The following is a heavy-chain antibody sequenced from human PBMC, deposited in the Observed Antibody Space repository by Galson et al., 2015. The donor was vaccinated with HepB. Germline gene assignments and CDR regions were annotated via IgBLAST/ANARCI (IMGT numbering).Heavy chain of an antibody. D-gene: IGHD1-14*01. V-gene: IGHV3-48*01. Sequence: SLRLSCAVSGFSFSAYSMSWVRQAPGKGLEWISYISSQSWTIYHADSVKGRFTISRDNARNSLDLQMTSLRAEDTAVYYCARGSGPTGNHYWYFDLWGRGTLVTVSS. J-gene: IGHJ2*01. CDR2: ISSQSWTI. CDR3: ARGSGPTGNHYWYFDL. CDR1: GFSFSAYS.